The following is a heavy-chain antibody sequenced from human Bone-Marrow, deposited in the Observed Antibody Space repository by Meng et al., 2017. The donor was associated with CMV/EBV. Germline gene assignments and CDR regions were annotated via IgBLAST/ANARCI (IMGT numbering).Heavy chain of an antibody. D-gene: IGHD1-14*01. CDR3: ARGYPYDAFDI. Sequence: LSLTCAASGFTFSSYAMHWVRQAPGKGLEWVAVISYDGSNKYYADSVKGRFTISRDNSKNTLYLQMNSLRAEDTAVYYCARGYPYDAFDIWGQGTMVTVSS. CDR1: GFTFSSYA. CDR2: ISYDGSNK. V-gene: IGHV3-30-3*01. J-gene: IGHJ3*02.